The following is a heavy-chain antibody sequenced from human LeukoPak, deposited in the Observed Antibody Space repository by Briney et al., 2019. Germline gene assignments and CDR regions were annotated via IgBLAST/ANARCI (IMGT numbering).Heavy chain of an antibody. D-gene: IGHD4-11*01. V-gene: IGHV1-2*02. J-gene: IGHJ6*02. Sequence: ASVKVSCKASGYTFTGYYMHLVRQAPGQGLEWMGWINPNSGGTNYAQKFQGRVTMTRDTSISTAYMELSRLRSDDTAVYYCARYSNSDYYYYGMDVWGQGTTVTVSS. CDR3: ARYSNSDYYYYGMDV. CDR2: INPNSGGT. CDR1: GYTFTGYY.